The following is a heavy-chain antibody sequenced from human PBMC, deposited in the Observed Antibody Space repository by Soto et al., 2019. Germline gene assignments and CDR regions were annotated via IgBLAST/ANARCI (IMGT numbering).Heavy chain of an antibody. CDR1: GCTFTSYA. J-gene: IGHJ6*02. Sequence: ASVKVSCKASGCTFTSYAMHWVRQAPGQRLEWMGWINAGNGNTKYSQKFQGRVTITRDTSASTAYMELSSLRSEDTAVYYCALGLGYCSSTSCSPYYYYGMDVWGQGTTVTVSS. V-gene: IGHV1-3*01. D-gene: IGHD2-2*01. CDR2: INAGNGNT. CDR3: ALGLGYCSSTSCSPYYYYGMDV.